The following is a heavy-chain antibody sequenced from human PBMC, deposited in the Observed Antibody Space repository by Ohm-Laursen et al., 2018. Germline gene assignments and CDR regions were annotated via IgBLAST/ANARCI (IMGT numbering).Heavy chain of an antibody. CDR2: ISGSSSIT. D-gene: IGHD5-18*01. J-gene: IGHJ4*02. V-gene: IGHV3-23*01. CDR3: ARESPRSRGYSYGFDY. Sequence: SLRLSCAASGFTFSSYAMSWVRQAPGKGLEWVSAISGSSSITHYADSVKGRFTISRDNSKNTLYLQMNSLRAEDTAVYYCARESPRSRGYSYGFDYWGQGTLVTVSS. CDR1: GFTFSSYA.